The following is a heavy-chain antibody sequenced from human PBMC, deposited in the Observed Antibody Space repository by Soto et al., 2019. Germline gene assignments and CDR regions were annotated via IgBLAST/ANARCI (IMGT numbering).Heavy chain of an antibody. D-gene: IGHD2-2*01. CDR2: ISGSGGST. Sequence: GGSLRLSCAASGFTFSSYAMSWVRQAPGKGLEWVSAISGSGGSTYYADSVKGRFTISRDNSKNTLYLQMNSLRAEDTAVYYCARDPFRYCSSTSCYPGYWGQGTLVTVSS. V-gene: IGHV3-23*01. CDR3: ARDPFRYCSSTSCYPGY. J-gene: IGHJ4*02. CDR1: GFTFSSYA.